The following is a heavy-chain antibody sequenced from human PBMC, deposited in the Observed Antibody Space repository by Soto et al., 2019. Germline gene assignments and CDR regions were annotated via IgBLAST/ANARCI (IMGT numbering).Heavy chain of an antibody. Sequence: QVQLVQSGAEVKKPGSSVKVSCKASGGTFSSYSINWVRQAPGQGLEWMGEIIPIFGTANYAQKFQGRVTITADESTSTAYMELSSLRSEDTAVYYCARRSSQGRTAHGTYFDYWGQGTLVTVSS. V-gene: IGHV1-69*01. CDR3: ARRSSQGRTAHGTYFDY. D-gene: IGHD2-21*02. CDR1: GGTFSSYS. CDR2: IIPIFGTA. J-gene: IGHJ4*02.